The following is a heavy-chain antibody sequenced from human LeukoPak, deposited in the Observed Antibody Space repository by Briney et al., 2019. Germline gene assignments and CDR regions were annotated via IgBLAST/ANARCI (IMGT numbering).Heavy chain of an antibody. CDR3: ARDPLGATIDY. J-gene: IGHJ4*02. CDR2: IYHSGST. Sequence: SETLSLTCTVSGYSISSGYYWGWIRPPPGKGVEWIGSIYHSGSTYYNPSLKSRVTISVDTSKNQFSLKLSSVTAADTAVYYCARDPLGATIDYWGQGTLVTVSS. CDR1: GYSISSGYY. D-gene: IGHD1-26*01. V-gene: IGHV4-38-2*02.